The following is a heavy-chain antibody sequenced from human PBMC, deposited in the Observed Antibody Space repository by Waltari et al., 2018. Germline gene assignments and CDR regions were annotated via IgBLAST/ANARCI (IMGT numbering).Heavy chain of an antibody. CDR2: IYSGGST. CDR1: GFTVRSTY. CDR3: ASLLPPDY. J-gene: IGHJ4*02. V-gene: IGHV3-53*01. Sequence: EVQLVESGGGLIQPGGSLRLSCAASGFTVRSTYMSWGRKAPGKGLEWVSVIYSGGSTNYADSVKGRFTISRDNSKNTLYLQMNSLRAEDTAVYDCASLLPPDYWGQGTLVTVSS.